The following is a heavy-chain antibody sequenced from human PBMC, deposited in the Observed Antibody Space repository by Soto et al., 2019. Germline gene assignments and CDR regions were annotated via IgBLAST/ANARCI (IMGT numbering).Heavy chain of an antibody. J-gene: IGHJ5*02. D-gene: IGHD1-1*01. CDR1: GFTFSSYA. CDR3: AQTTPSIHWFDP. V-gene: IGHV3-23*01. Sequence: EVQLLESGGGLVQPGGSLRLSCAASGFTFSSYAMSWVRQAPGKGLEWVSAISAGGGNTYYRDSVKGRCTISRDNSKNTLYLQMNSLRAEDTAVYFCAQTTPSIHWFDPWGQGTLVTVSS. CDR2: ISAGGGNT.